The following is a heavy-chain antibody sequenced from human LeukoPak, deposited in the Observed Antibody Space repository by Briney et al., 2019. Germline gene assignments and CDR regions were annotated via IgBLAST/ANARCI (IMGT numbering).Heavy chain of an antibody. Sequence: GGSLRLSCAASGFTFSRYWMTWVRQAPGKGLEWLANIKEDGSDKYYVDPVEGRFTISRDNAKNSLYLQMNSLRAEDTAVYYCARDHAMAVAGLIDYWGQGTLVTVSS. CDR1: GFTFSRYW. CDR3: ARDHAMAVAGLIDY. V-gene: IGHV3-7*01. CDR2: IKEDGSDK. D-gene: IGHD6-19*01. J-gene: IGHJ4*02.